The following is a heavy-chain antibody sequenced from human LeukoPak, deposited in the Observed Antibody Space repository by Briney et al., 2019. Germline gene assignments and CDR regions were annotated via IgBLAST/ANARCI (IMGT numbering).Heavy chain of an antibody. D-gene: IGHD1-26*01. Sequence: AGGSLRLSCAASGFTFSNYWMHRVRQAPGKGLVWVSRMNSDGSTTAYADSVKGRFTISRDNAKNTLYLQMNSLRAEDTAVYYCARDGIVGAYNSGNDYWGQGTLVTVSS. V-gene: IGHV3-74*01. J-gene: IGHJ4*02. CDR1: GFTFSNYW. CDR3: ARDGIVGAYNSGNDY. CDR2: MNSDGSTT.